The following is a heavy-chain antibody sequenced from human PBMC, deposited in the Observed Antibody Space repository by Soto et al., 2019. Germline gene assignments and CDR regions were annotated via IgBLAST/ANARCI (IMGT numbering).Heavy chain of an antibody. CDR3: ARDQTFYCSGGSCYPSRHYYYYYMDV. V-gene: IGHV1-69*04. D-gene: IGHD2-15*01. Sequence: SVKVSCKASGGTFSSYTISWVRQAPGQGLEWMGRIIPILGIANYAQKFQGRVTITADKSTSTAYMELSSLRSEDTAVYYCARDQTFYCSGGSCYPSRHYYYYYMDVWGKGTTVTVSS. CDR2: IIPILGIA. J-gene: IGHJ6*03. CDR1: GGTFSSYT.